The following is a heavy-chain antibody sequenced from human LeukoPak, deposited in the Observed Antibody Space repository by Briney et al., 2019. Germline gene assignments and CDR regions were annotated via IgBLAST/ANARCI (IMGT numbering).Heavy chain of an antibody. CDR1: GFTFSSSA. CDR3: AKKSWDNWFDP. J-gene: IGHJ5*02. Sequence: GGSLRLSCAASGFTFSSSAMSWVRQAPGKGLEWVSGISGSGGNTYYADSVKGRFTISRDNSKNTLFLQMNSLRAEYTAVYFCAKKSWDNWFDPWGQGTLVTVAS. D-gene: IGHD6-13*01. V-gene: IGHV3-23*01. CDR2: ISGSGGNT.